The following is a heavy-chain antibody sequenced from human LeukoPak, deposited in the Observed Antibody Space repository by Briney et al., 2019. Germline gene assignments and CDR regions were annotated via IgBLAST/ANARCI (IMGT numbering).Heavy chain of an antibody. V-gene: IGHV4-59*01. CDR2: IHDSGST. D-gene: IGHD6-13*01. Sequence: PSETLSLTCTVSGGSISSYYWSWIRQPPGKGLEWIAYIHDSGSTNYNPSLKSRVTISIDTSKKLFSLKLSSVTAADTAVYYCVRGYSNSYLRSAYGLDVWGQGTTVTVSS. CDR3: VRGYSNSYLRSAYGLDV. J-gene: IGHJ6*02. CDR1: GGSISSYY.